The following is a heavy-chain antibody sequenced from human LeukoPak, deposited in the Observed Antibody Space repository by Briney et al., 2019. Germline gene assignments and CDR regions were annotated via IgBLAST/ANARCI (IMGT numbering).Heavy chain of an antibody. V-gene: IGHV1-69*04. J-gene: IGHJ4*02. CDR2: IIPILGIA. CDR1: GGTFSSYA. CDR3: ARDPPEGVGVVVTDMIDY. Sequence: GASVKVSCKASGGTFSSYAISWVRQAPGQGLEWMGRIIPILGIANYAQKFQGRVTITADKSTSTAYMELSSLRSEDTAVYYCARDPPEGVGVVVTDMIDYWGQGTLVTVSS. D-gene: IGHD2-21*02.